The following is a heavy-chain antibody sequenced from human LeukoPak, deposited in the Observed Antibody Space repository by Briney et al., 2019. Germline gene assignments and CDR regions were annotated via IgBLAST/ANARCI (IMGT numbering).Heavy chain of an antibody. D-gene: IGHD6-13*01. CDR3: ARETRGYSSSWYDWFDP. J-gene: IGHJ5*02. V-gene: IGHV6-1*01. CDR1: GDSVSSDSAA. CDR2: TYYRSKWYN. Sequence: SQTLSLTCAISGDSVSSDSAAWNWIRQSPSRGLEWLGRTYYRSKWYNDYAVSVKSRITINPDTSKNQFSLQLNSVTPGDTAVYYCARETRGYSSSWYDWFDPWGQGTLVTVSS.